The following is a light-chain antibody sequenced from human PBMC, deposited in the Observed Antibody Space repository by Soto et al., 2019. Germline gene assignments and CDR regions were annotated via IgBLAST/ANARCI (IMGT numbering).Light chain of an antibody. Sequence: DIQMTQSPSSLSASVGDRITITCLASQTISSYLNWYQQRPGKAPNLLIYAASSLHSGVASRFSGSGSGTDFTLTISSLQPEDFATYDCQQSYSSPYTFGQGTKLEIK. CDR2: AAS. CDR1: QTISSY. J-gene: IGKJ2*01. V-gene: IGKV1-39*01. CDR3: QQSYSSPYT.